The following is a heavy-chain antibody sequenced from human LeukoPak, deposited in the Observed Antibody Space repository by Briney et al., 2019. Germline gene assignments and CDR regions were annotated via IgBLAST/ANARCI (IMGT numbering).Heavy chain of an antibody. CDR2: IIPIFGTA. CDR3: AISYDILPPRGEWGSYNWFDP. V-gene: IGHV1-69*13. Sequence: ASVKVSCKASGGTFSSYAISWVRQAPGQGLEWMGGIIPIFGTANYAQKFQGRVTITVDESTSTAYMELSSLRSEDTAVYYCAISYDILPPRGEWGSYNWFDPWGQGTLVTVSS. D-gene: IGHD3-9*01. J-gene: IGHJ5*02. CDR1: GGTFSSYA.